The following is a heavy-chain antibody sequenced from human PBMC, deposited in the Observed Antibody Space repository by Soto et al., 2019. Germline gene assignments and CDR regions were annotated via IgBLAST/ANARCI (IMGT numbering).Heavy chain of an antibody. CDR3: ARGRIMITFGGVIVPPDY. V-gene: IGHV1-2*02. CDR1: GYTFTGYY. Sequence: ASVKVSCKASGYTFTGYYMHWVRQAPGQGLEWMGWINPNSGGTNYAQKFQGRVTMTRDTSISTAYMELSRLRFDDTAVYYCARGRIMITFGGVIVPPDYWGQGTLVTVSS. J-gene: IGHJ4*02. CDR2: INPNSGGT. D-gene: IGHD3-16*02.